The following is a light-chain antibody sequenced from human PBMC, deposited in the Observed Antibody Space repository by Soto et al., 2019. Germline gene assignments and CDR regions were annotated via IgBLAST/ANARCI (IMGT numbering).Light chain of an antibody. V-gene: IGKV1-5*03. CDR1: QSISSW. CDR2: KAS. CDR3: KQYNSYWT. J-gene: IGKJ1*01. Sequence: DIQMTQSPSTLSASVGDRVTITCRSSQSISSWLAWYQQKPGKAPKLLIYKASSLESGVPSRFSGSVSGTEFTLTISSLQPDDFATYYCKQYNSYWTFGQGTKVDIK.